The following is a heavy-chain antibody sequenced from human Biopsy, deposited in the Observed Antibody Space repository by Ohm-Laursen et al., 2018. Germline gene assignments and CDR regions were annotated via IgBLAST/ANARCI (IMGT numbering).Heavy chain of an antibody. CDR1: GYAVNDYF. Sequence: SSVNVSCKGSGYAVNDYFLHWLRQAPGPGPEWMGGTSPNSGGTNYAQKFQGRVTMTTDTSTSTVYLELRRLISDDTAVYYCARDIMNRIAGLVARSDVFDVWGQGTLVTVSS. CDR2: TSPNSGGT. CDR3: ARDIMNRIAGLVARSDVFDV. J-gene: IGHJ3*01. V-gene: IGHV1-2*02. D-gene: IGHD3-16*01.